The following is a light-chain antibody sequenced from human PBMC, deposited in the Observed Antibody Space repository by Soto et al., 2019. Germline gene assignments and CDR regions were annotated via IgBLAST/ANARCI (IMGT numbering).Light chain of an antibody. CDR1: SGHSNYA. J-gene: IGLJ2*01. CDR2: LNSDGSH. V-gene: IGLV4-69*01. Sequence: QLVLTQSPSASASLGASVKLTCTLSSGHSNYAIAWHQQQPEKGPRFLMKLNSDGSHSKGDGIPDRFSGSSSGAERYLTISALQSEDEADYYCQTWVTGIHIFGRGTKVTVL. CDR3: QTWVTGIHI.